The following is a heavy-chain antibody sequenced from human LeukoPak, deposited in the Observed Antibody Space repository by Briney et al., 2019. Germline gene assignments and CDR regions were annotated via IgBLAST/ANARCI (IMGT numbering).Heavy chain of an antibody. J-gene: IGHJ4*02. CDR1: GGSISTSNYY. Sequence: SETLSLTCTVSGGSISTSNYYWGWVRQPPGKGLEWIGNIFYSGSTYYNPSLKSRVTISVDTSKNQFSLKLSSVTAADTAVYYCATHRGSSYGSFDYWGQGTLVTVSS. D-gene: IGHD5-18*01. V-gene: IGHV4-39*01. CDR2: IFYSGST. CDR3: ATHRGSSYGSFDY.